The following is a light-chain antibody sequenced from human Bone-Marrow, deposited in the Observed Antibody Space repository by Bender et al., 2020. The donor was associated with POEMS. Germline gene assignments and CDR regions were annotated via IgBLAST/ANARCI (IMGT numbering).Light chain of an antibody. CDR2: DVN. V-gene: IGLV2-14*01. Sequence: QSALTQPASVSGPPGQSLTISCTVTSSDVGGSSSVSWYQQFSGKAPKLIIDDVNVRPSGVSYRFSASKSGNTASLTISGVQRDDEADYYCSSYTITNTLVFGTGTKVSVL. CDR1: SSDVGGSSS. CDR3: SSYTITNTLV. J-gene: IGLJ1*01.